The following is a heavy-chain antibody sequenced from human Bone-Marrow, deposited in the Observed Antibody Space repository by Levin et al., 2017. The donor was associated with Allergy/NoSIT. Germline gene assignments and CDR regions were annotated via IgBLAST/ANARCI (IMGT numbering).Heavy chain of an antibody. D-gene: IGHD3-16*01. J-gene: IGHJ6*03. Sequence: ASVKVSCKASGYTFTGYYMHWVRQAPGQGLEWMGWINPNSGGTNYAQKFQGRVTMTRDMSTSTAYMELSRLRSDDTAVYYCARDLGIMFRGVMPGYYYYMDVWGKGTTVTVSS. CDR2: INPNSGGT. V-gene: IGHV1-2*02. CDR3: ARDLGIMFRGVMPGYYYYMDV. CDR1: GYTFTGYY.